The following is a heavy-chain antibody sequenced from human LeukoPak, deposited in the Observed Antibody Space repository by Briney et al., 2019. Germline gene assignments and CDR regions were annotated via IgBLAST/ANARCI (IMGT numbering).Heavy chain of an antibody. Sequence: PGGSLRLSCAASGFTVSSNYIRWVRQAPGKELEWVSLIYTSGSTYYADSVKGRFTISRDNSKNTLYLQMNSLRAEDTAVYYCARVTTSGSYKFDYWGQGTLVTVSS. CDR1: GFTVSSNY. CDR3: ARVTTSGSYKFDY. CDR2: IYTSGST. J-gene: IGHJ4*02. D-gene: IGHD3-10*01. V-gene: IGHV3-53*01.